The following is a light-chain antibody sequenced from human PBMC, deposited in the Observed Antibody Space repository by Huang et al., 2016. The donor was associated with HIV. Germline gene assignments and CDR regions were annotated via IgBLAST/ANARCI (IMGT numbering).Light chain of an antibody. Sequence: EIVLTQSPATLSVSPGERATLSCRASQGVSSNLAWYQQKPGQAPRPLIYGASTRATGIPARVSGSGSGTEFTLTISSLQSEDFAVYYCQQYNNWNTFGQGTKLEIK. CDR3: QQYNNWNT. J-gene: IGKJ2*01. CDR2: GAS. V-gene: IGKV3-15*01. CDR1: QGVSSN.